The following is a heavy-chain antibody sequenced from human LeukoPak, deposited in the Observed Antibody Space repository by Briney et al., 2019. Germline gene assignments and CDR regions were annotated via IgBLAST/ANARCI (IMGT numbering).Heavy chain of an antibody. D-gene: IGHD5-18*01. J-gene: IGHJ5*01. Sequence: GGSLRLSCAASGFTFSYYEMNWVRQAPGKGLEWVSTISGSGGSIYYADSVKGRFTISRDNSKNTLCLQMNSLRAEDTAVYYCAKGVAQLWLDSWGQGTLVTVSS. CDR3: AKGVAQLWLDS. CDR1: GFTFSYYE. V-gene: IGHV3-23*01. CDR2: ISGSGGSI.